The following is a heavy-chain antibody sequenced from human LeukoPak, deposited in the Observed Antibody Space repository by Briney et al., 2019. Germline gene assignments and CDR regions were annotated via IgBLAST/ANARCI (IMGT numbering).Heavy chain of an antibody. Sequence: GGSLRLSCAASGFTFSSYWMSWVRQAPGKGLEWVANIKQDGSEKYYVDSVKGRFTISRDNAKNSLYLQMNSLRAEDTAVYYCAGDTHCSSTSCYTPDFDYWGQGTLVTVSS. V-gene: IGHV3-7*01. D-gene: IGHD2-2*02. CDR3: AGDTHCSSTSCYTPDFDY. J-gene: IGHJ4*02. CDR2: IKQDGSEK. CDR1: GFTFSSYW.